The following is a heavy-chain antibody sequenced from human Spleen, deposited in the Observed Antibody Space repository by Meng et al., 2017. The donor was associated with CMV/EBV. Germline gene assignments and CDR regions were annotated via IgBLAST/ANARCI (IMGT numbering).Heavy chain of an antibody. V-gene: IGHV4-4*02. CDR2: IYQSGST. CDR1: SSSNW. D-gene: IGHD2-2*01. J-gene: IGHJ5*02. CDR3: ARVWLGYCSSTSCSGWFDP. Sequence: SSSNWWSWVRQPPGKGLEWIGDIYQSGSTNYNPSLKSRVTISLDKSKNQFSLKLSSVTAADTAVYYCARVWLGYCSSTSCSGWFDPWGQGTLVTVSS.